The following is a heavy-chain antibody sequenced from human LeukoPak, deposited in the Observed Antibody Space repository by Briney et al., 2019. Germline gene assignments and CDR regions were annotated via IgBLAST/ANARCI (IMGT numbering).Heavy chain of an antibody. CDR1: GFTFSSYW. CDR3: ARDMTTVTTYHFDY. J-gene: IGHJ4*02. Sequence: GGSLRLSCAASGFTFSSYWMSWVRQAPGKGLEWVANIKQDGSEKYYVDSVKGRFTISRDNAKNSLYLQMNSLRAEDTAVYYCARDMTTVTTYHFDYWGQGTLVTVSS. D-gene: IGHD4-17*01. CDR2: IKQDGSEK. V-gene: IGHV3-7*01.